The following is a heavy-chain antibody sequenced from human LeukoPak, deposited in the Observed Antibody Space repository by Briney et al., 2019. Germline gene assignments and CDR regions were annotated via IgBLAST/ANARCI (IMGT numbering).Heavy chain of an antibody. V-gene: IGHV4-34*01. CDR1: GGSFSGYY. J-gene: IGHJ6*02. CDR2: IYHSGST. CDR3: ARGTQPRIYYSGMDV. Sequence: SETLSLTCAVYGGSFSGYYWSWIRQPPGKGLEWIGEIYHSGSTNYNPSLKSRVTISVDTSKNQFSLKLSSVTAADTAVYYCARGTQPRIYYSGMDVWGQGTTVTVSS. D-gene: IGHD2-2*01.